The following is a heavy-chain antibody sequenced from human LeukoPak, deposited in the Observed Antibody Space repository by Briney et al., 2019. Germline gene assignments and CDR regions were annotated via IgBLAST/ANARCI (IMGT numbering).Heavy chain of an antibody. D-gene: IGHD3-3*01. J-gene: IGHJ6*03. CDR1: GFTFSSYS. CDR3: ARDRRITIFGVVIINRTYYYYMDV. V-gene: IGHV3-21*01. Sequence: GGSLRLSCAASGFTFSSYSMNWVRQAPGKGLEWVSSISSSSSYIYYADSVKGRFTISRDNAKNSLYLQMNSLRAEDTAVYYCARDRRITIFGVVIINRTYYYYMDVWGKGTTVTVSS. CDR2: ISSSSSYI.